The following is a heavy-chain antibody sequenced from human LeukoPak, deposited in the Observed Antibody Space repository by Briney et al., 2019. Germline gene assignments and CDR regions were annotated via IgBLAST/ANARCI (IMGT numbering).Heavy chain of an antibody. CDR1: GYSISSGYY. D-gene: IGHD5-24*01. CDR3: ARHKDGYNGDYYMDV. CDR2: IYHSGST. V-gene: IGHV4-38-2*02. Sequence: SETLSLTCTVSGYSISSGYYWGWIRQPPGKGLEWIGSIYHSGSTYYNPSLKSRVTISVDTSKNQFSLKLSSVTAADTAVYYCARHKDGYNGDYYMDVWGKGTTVTISS. J-gene: IGHJ6*03.